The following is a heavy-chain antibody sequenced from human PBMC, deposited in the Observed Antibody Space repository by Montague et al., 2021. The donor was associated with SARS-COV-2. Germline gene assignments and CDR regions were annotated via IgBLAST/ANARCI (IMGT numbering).Heavy chain of an antibody. J-gene: IGHJ6*02. CDR3: ARNPGEYYGMDV. V-gene: IGHV4-4*07. CDR1: GGSISGYF. CDR2: IYPSGGIFDSGRT. Sequence: SETLSLSCSVSGGSISGYFWSWIRQPAGKGLEWIGRIYPSGGIFDSGRTNYHPSLESRVTVSIDTSRNQFSLSLNSVTAADTAVYYCARNPGEYYGMDVWGQGTTVTVSS. D-gene: IGHD3-16*01.